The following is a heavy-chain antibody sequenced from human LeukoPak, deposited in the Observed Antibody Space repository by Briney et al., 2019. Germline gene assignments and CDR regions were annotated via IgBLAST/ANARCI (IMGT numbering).Heavy chain of an antibody. Sequence: GGSLRLSCAASGFTFSSYAMSWVRQAPGKGLEWVSAISGSGGSTYYADSVKGRFTISRDNSKNTLYLQMNSLRAEDTAVYYCAKDPGYGDESARPGHWFDPWGQGTLVTVSS. CDR2: ISGSGGST. J-gene: IGHJ5*02. CDR1: GFTFSSYA. CDR3: AKDPGYGDESARPGHWFDP. V-gene: IGHV3-23*01. D-gene: IGHD2-21*01.